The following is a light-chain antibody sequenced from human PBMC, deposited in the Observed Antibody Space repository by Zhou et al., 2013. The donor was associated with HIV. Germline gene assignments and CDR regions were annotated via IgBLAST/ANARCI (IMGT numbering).Light chain of an antibody. V-gene: IGKV1-39*01. CDR2: AAS. J-gene: IGKJ4*01. CDR3: QQYKIYPLT. CDR1: QSVNNY. Sequence: DIQMTQSPSSLSASVGDTVTITCRASQSVNNYLHWYQQKPGKAPKLLIYAASTLQYGVPSRFSGSGSGTDFTLTISNLQPEDIASYYCQQYKIYPLTFGGGTKVEIK.